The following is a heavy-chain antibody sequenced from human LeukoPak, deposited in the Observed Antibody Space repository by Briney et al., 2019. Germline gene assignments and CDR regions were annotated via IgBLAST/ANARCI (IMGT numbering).Heavy chain of an antibody. Sequence: SETLSLTCTVSGGSISSYYWSWIRQPPGKGLEWIGYIYYSGSTNYNPSLKSRVTISVDTSKNQFSLKLSSVTAADTAVYYCARGRRYDYVWGSYRSARYYFDYWGQGTLVTVSS. CDR3: ARGRRYDYVWGSYRSARYYFDY. D-gene: IGHD3-16*02. CDR2: IYYSGST. V-gene: IGHV4-59*12. CDR1: GGSISSYY. J-gene: IGHJ4*02.